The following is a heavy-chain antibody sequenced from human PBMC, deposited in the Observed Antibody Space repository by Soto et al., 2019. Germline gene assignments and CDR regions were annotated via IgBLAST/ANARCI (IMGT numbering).Heavy chain of an antibody. Sequence: VQLVESGGGLVQPGGSLRLSCAASGFTFSDHYMDWVRQAPGKGLEWVGRIRNKANSYTTEYAASVKGRFTISRDDSMNSLYLQMNSLKTEDTAVYYCARVSTPSIDCWGQGTLVTVSS. CDR3: ARVSTPSIDC. J-gene: IGHJ4*02. CDR1: GFTFSDHY. CDR2: IRNKANSYTT. D-gene: IGHD2-15*01. V-gene: IGHV3-72*01.